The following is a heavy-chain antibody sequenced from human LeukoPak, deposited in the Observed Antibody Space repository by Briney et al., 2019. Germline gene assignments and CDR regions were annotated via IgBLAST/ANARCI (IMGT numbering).Heavy chain of an antibody. CDR3: ATGEWTYSSSCHFDY. V-gene: IGHV1-24*01. D-gene: IGHD6-13*01. CDR1: GYTLTELS. J-gene: IGHJ4*02. CDR2: FDPEDGET. Sequence: GASVKVSCKVSGYTLTELSMHWVRQAPGKGLEWMGGFDPEDGETIYAQKFQGRVTMTEDTSTDTAYMELSSPRSEDTAVYYCATGEWTYSSSCHFDYWGQGTLVTVSS.